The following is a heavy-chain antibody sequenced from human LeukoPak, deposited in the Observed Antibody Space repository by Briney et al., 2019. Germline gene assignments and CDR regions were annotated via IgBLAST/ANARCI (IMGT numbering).Heavy chain of an antibody. J-gene: IGHJ4*02. Sequence: TGGSLRLSCAASGFTFDDYGMSWVRQAPGKGLEWVSGINWNGGSTGYADSVKGRFTISRDNAKNSLYLQMNSLRAEDTALYYCARRAKSCSGGSCSDYWGQGTLVTVPS. CDR2: INWNGGST. V-gene: IGHV3-20*04. CDR3: ARRAKSCSGGSCSDY. D-gene: IGHD2-15*01. CDR1: GFTFDDYG.